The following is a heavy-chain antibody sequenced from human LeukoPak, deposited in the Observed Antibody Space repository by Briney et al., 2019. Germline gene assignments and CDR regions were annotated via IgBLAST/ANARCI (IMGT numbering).Heavy chain of an antibody. J-gene: IGHJ4*02. CDR1: GGSFGGYY. V-gene: IGHV4-34*01. CDR3: ARGRRFDY. Sequence: PSETLSLTCAVYGGSFGGYYWSWIRQPPGKGLEWIGEINHSGSTNYNPSLKSRVTISVDTSKNQFSLKLSSATAADTAVYYCARGRRFDYWGQGTLVTVSS. CDR2: INHSGST.